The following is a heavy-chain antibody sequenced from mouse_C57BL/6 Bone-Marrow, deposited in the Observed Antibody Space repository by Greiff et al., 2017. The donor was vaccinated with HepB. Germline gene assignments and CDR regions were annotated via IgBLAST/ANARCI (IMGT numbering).Heavy chain of an antibody. CDR1: GYTFTSYW. CDR3: ASDYIFGYSNYAFDY. J-gene: IGHJ2*01. D-gene: IGHD2-5*01. Sequence: VQLQQPGAELVMPGASVKLSCKASGYTFTSYWMHWVKQRPGQGLEWIGEIDPSDSYTNYNQKFKGKSTLTVDKSSSTAYMQLSRLTSEDSAVYYCASDYIFGYSNYAFDYWCQGTTLTVSS. V-gene: IGHV1-69*01. CDR2: IDPSDSYT.